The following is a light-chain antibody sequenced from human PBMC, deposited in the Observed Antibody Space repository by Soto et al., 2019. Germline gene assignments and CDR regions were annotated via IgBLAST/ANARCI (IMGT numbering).Light chain of an antibody. CDR3: QQYYTTPLT. CDR2: LTS. J-gene: IGKJ4*01. V-gene: IGKV4-1*01. CDR1: QSILYSSNNKNY. Sequence: DIVMTQSPDSLAVSLGERATINCKSSQSILYSSNNKNYLAWYQQKPGQPPKLLIYLTSTRESGVPVRFSGSGSGTDFTLTISSLPAEDVAVYYCQQYYTTPLTFGGGTKVEI.